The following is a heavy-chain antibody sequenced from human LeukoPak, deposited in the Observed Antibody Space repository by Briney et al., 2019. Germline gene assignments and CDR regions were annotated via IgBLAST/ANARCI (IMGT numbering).Heavy chain of an antibody. CDR1: GFTFSSYG. CDR2: IWYDGSNK. V-gene: IGHV3-33*01. CDR3: ARWGDCSGGSCYSEGYYYGMDV. Sequence: HPGRSLRLSCAASGFTFSSYGIHWVRQAPGKGLEWVAVIWYDGSNKYYADSVKGRFTISRDNSKNTLYLQMNSLRAEDTAVYYCARWGDCSGGSCYSEGYYYGMDVWGQGTTVTVSS. D-gene: IGHD2-15*01. J-gene: IGHJ6*02.